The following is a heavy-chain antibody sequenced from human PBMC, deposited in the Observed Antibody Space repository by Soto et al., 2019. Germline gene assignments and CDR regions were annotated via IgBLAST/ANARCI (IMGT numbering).Heavy chain of an antibody. V-gene: IGHV3-23*01. Sequence: GGSLRLSCAASGFTFRYYTMNWVRQAPGKGLEWVSAISGSGGSTYYADSVKGRFTISRDNSKNTLYLQMNSLRAEDTAVYYCAKDMQEETTVTATDYYYYYMDVWGKGTTVTVSS. D-gene: IGHD4-4*01. CDR1: GFTFRYYT. J-gene: IGHJ6*03. CDR3: AKDMQEETTVTATDYYYYYMDV. CDR2: ISGSGGST.